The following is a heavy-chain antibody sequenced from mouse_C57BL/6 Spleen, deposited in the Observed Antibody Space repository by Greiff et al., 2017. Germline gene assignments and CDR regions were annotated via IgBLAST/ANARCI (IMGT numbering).Heavy chain of an antibody. V-gene: IGHV1-54*01. D-gene: IGHD2-1*01. J-gene: IGHJ4*01. Sequence: VKLQESGAELVRPGTSVKVSCKASGYAFTNYLIEWVKQRPGQGLEWIGVINPGSGGTNYNEKLKGKATLTADKSSSTAYMQLSSLTSEDSAVYFCARDGNYVYYAMDYWGQGTSVTVSS. CDR1: GYAFTNYL. CDR2: INPGSGGT. CDR3: ARDGNYVYYAMDY.